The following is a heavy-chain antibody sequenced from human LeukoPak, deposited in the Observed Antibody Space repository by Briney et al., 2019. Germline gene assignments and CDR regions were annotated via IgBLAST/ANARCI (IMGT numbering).Heavy chain of an antibody. Sequence: GGSLRLSCAASGFTVSTHAMHWVRQAPAKGLEWVALISSGGTNKHYADSVKGRFIISRDISKNTVFLQMNSLRAEDTAVYFCARDPTTVTTTYFDYWGQGTLVTVSS. CDR3: ARDPTTVTTTYFDY. D-gene: IGHD4-17*01. CDR2: ISSGGTNK. CDR1: GFTVSTHA. J-gene: IGHJ4*02. V-gene: IGHV3-30-3*01.